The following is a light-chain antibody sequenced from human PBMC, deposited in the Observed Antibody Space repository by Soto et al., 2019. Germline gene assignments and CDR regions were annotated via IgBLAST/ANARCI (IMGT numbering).Light chain of an antibody. CDR1: SSDVGIYNY. CDR2: EVT. V-gene: IGLV2-14*01. Sequence: QSALAHRASASGSPVQSITISCTGSSSDVGIYNYVSWYQQHPGKVPKLIIYEVTNRPSGVSNRFSGSKSGNTASLTISGLQAEDEADYYCSSYTTSSTRVFGTGTKVTVL. CDR3: SSYTTSSTRV. J-gene: IGLJ1*01.